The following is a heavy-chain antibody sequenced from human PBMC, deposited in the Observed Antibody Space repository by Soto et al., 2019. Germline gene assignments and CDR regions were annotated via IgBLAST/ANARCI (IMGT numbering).Heavy chain of an antibody. CDR1: GYTFTSYG. V-gene: IGHV1-18*04. D-gene: IGHD3-22*01. CDR2: ISAYNGNT. CDR3: ARPVNYDSSGYYWFDP. J-gene: IGHJ5*02. Sequence: ASVKVSCTASGYTFTSYGISWVRQAPGQGLEWMGWISAYNGNTNYAQKLQGRVTMTTDTSTSTAYMELRSLRSDDTAVYYCARPVNYDSSGYYWFDPWGQGTLVTVSS.